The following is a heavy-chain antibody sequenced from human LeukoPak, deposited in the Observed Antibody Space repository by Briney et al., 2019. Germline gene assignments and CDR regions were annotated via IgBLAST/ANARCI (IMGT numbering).Heavy chain of an antibody. Sequence: GGSLRLSCVTSGFIFSSYEMNWVRQAPGKGLEWVSYISSSGNTMYYADSVKGRLTISRDNAKNSLYLQMNSLRAEDTAVYYCAVLRGYSGYDLDFWGQGTLVTVSS. J-gene: IGHJ4*02. CDR3: AVLRGYSGYDLDF. D-gene: IGHD5-12*01. V-gene: IGHV3-48*03. CDR2: ISSSGNTM. CDR1: GFIFSSYE.